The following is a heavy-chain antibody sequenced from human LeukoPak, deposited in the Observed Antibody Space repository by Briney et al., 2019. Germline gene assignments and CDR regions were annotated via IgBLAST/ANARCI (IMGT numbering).Heavy chain of an antibody. CDR3: AKDQPEAYFDY. CDR2: ISGSSNAI. CDR1: GFTFSSYA. Sequence: GGSLRLSCEVSGFTFSSYAMNWVRQAPGKGLEWLSYISGSSNAIYYADSVKGRFTISRDNANNSLYLQMNSLRAEDAALYYCAKDQPEAYFDYWGQGTLVTVSS. V-gene: IGHV3-48*01. D-gene: IGHD1-14*01. J-gene: IGHJ4*02.